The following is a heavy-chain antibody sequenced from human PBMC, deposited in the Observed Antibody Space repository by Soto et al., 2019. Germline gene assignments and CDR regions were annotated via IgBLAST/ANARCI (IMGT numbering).Heavy chain of an antibody. CDR3: AKSHDYGDYLLVAFDI. J-gene: IGHJ3*02. V-gene: IGHV3-30*18. CDR2: ISYDGSNK. CDR1: GFTFSIYG. D-gene: IGHD4-17*01. Sequence: GGSLRLSCAASGFTFSIYGMHWVRQAPGKGLEWVAVISYDGSNKYYADSVKGRFTISRDNSKNTLYLQMNSLRAEDTAVYYCAKSHDYGDYLLVAFDIWGQGTMVTVSS.